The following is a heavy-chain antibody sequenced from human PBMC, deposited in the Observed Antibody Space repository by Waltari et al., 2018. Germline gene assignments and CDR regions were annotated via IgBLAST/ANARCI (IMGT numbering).Heavy chain of an antibody. CDR3: AREREQQLVQEWSGHYYTHYGMDV. Sequence: QVQVQQWGAGLLRPSETLSLTCAVYGGSFTGYYWIWIRQPPGKGLAWIGEINYSGATNYNPSLKSRVTMSVDTSKNQCSLKMKSVTAADSAVYYCAREREQQLVQEWSGHYYTHYGMDVWGQGTTVTVSS. D-gene: IGHD6-13*01. CDR2: INYSGAT. CDR1: GGSFTGYY. V-gene: IGHV4-34*01. J-gene: IGHJ6*02.